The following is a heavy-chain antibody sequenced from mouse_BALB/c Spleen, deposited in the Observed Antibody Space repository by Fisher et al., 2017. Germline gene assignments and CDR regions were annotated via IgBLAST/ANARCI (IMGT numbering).Heavy chain of an antibody. D-gene: IGHD1-1*01. J-gene: IGHJ4*01. CDR3: ARGGVREYRYYYAMDY. Sequence: HKFKGKAILTVDKSSSTAYMELSSLTSEDSAVYFCARGGVREYRYYYAMDYWGQGTSVTVSS. V-gene: IGHV1-26*01.